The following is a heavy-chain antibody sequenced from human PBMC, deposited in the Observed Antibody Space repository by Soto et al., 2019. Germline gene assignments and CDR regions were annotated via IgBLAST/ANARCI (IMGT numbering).Heavy chain of an antibody. CDR3: AKVRASYLSASYFYYGLEV. V-gene: IGHV3-23*01. Sequence: GGSLRLSCAASGFTFSHYVLSWVRQAPGGGLEWVSSISDSGSSVYLADSVRGRFAMSRDLSTNAVSLQMNSLTVEDTAIYYCAKVRASYLSASYFYYGLEVWGQGTTVTVSS. CDR2: ISDSGSSV. D-gene: IGHD2-21*01. CDR1: GFTFSHYV. J-gene: IGHJ6*02.